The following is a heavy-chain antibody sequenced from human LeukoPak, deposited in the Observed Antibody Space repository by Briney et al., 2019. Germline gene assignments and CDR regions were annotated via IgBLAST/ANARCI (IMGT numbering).Heavy chain of an antibody. Sequence: PSETLSLTCTVSGASINSHYWSWIRQPAGKGLEWIRRIYISESTNYNSSLQSRVTMSVDTSKNQFSLKLTSVTAADTAVYYCARALNPLPGTYYFDYRGQGTLVTVSS. CDR2: IYISEST. CDR3: ARALNPLPGTYYFDY. D-gene: IGHD2-15*01. J-gene: IGHJ4*02. V-gene: IGHV4-4*07. CDR1: GASINSHY.